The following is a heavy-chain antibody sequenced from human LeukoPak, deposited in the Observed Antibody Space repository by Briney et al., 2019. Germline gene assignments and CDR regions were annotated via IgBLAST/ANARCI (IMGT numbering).Heavy chain of an antibody. CDR3: VKGGDGFNFGDH. V-gene: IGHV3-33*06. CDR2: IWSDARKT. J-gene: IGHJ4*02. D-gene: IGHD5-24*01. Sequence: GRSLRLSCAASGFSFSHFGMHWVRQTPGKGLEWVALIWSDARKTHYADSVMGRFTISRDNSENTLYLQMNSLRVEDTAVYYCVKGGDGFNFGDHWGQGNRVTVSS. CDR1: GFSFSHFG.